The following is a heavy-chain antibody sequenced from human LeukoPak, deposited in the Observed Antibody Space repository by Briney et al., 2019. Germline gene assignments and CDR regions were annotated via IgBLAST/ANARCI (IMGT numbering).Heavy chain of an antibody. CDR3: AREYSCSWYPRHFDY. D-gene: IGHD6-13*01. Sequence: GGSLRLSCAASGFTFSSYAMSWVRQAPGKGLEWVSAISGSGGSTYYADSVKGRFTISRDNSKNTLYLQMNSLRAEDTAVYYCAREYSCSWYPRHFDYWGQGTLVTVSS. V-gene: IGHV3-23*01. J-gene: IGHJ4*02. CDR1: GFTFSSYA. CDR2: ISGSGGST.